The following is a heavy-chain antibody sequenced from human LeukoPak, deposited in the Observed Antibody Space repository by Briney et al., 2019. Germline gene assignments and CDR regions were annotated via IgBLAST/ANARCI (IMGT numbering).Heavy chain of an antibody. V-gene: IGHV5-51*01. CDR1: GYSFSTYW. Sequence: GESLKISCKGLGYSFSTYWNAWVRQRPGKGLEWMGIIYPGGSETRYDPSFQGQVTISADKSISTAYLQWSSLKASDTAMYYCARLQPQGYFFDYWGLGTLVTVSS. CDR2: IYPGGSET. D-gene: IGHD1-1*01. CDR3: ARLQPQGYFFDY. J-gene: IGHJ4*02.